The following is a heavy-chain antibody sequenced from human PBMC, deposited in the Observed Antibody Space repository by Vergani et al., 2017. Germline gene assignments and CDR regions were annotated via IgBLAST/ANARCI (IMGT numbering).Heavy chain of an antibody. CDR1: GYTFTDHY. CDR3: ATPQTVTTGGMEV. V-gene: IGHV1-69-2*01. D-gene: IGHD3-3*01. Sequence: EVQLVQSGAEVKKPGATMKISCKVSGYTFTDHYMHWVKQAPGKGLEWMGLVDPEDGETIYAEKFKGRVTLAQDTSTDTADLELSRLRAEETAVYYCATPQTVTTGGMEVWGQGTTVIVSS. J-gene: IGHJ6*02. CDR2: VDPEDGET.